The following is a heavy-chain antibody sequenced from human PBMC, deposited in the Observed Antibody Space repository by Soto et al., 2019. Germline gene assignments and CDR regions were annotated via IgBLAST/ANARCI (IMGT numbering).Heavy chain of an antibody. V-gene: IGHV3-21*01. CDR2: ISVSGDNI. Sequence: LRLSCLASGFSFNSFNMNWIRRAPGRGLEWVASISVSGDNIYYGDSMQGRFTISRDNSKRSVFLDLNSLRVEDTAVYYCARDLGLLKSMFDYWGQGTLVTVSS. J-gene: IGHJ4*02. CDR3: ARDLGLLKSMFDY. CDR1: GFSFNSFN. D-gene: IGHD6-6*01.